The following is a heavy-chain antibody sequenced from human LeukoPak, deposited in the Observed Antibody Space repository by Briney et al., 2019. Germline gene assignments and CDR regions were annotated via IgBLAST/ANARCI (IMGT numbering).Heavy chain of an antibody. J-gene: IGHJ4*02. D-gene: IGHD3-10*01. CDR2: IILNSADT. V-gene: IGHV1-2*06. CDR1: GHTFTGYY. Sequence: ASVKLSCTASGHTFTGYYMHWVQEAPGQAIEWRRRIILNSADTTYAQKFEGRVTMTRHTSISAAYMVLSRLRSDDTAVYYCERVLSGLWFGESPFEYWGQGTLVTVSS. CDR3: ERVLSGLWFGESPFEY.